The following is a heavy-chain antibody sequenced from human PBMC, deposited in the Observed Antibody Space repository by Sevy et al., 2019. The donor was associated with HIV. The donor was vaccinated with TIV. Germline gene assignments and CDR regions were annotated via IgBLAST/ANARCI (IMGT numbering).Heavy chain of an antibody. D-gene: IGHD4-17*01. Sequence: SETLSLTCAVYGESFSNYYWSWIRLSPGKGLESIGEIDHSGRSDYNPSLKSLVTMSVDTSKNQFSLKLTPVTAADTAVYYCARGPKPLRSDYGDYRGVGYYFDSWGQGTLVTVSS. J-gene: IGHJ4*02. V-gene: IGHV4-34*01. CDR3: ARGPKPLRSDYGDYRGVGYYFDS. CDR1: GESFSNYY. CDR2: IDHSGRS.